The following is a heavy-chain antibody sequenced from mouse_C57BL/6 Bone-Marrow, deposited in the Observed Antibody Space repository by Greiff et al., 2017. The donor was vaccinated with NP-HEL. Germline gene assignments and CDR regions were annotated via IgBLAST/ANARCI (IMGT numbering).Heavy chain of an antibody. CDR3: ARGDGYYLYAMDY. D-gene: IGHD2-3*01. V-gene: IGHV1-72*01. CDR1: GYTFTSYW. CDR2: IDPNSGGT. Sequence: KQSCKASGYTFTSYWMHWVKQRPGRGLEWIGRIDPNSGGTKYNEKFKSKATLTVDKPSSTAYMQLSSLTSEDSAVYYCARGDGYYLYAMDYWGQGTSVTVSS. J-gene: IGHJ4*01.